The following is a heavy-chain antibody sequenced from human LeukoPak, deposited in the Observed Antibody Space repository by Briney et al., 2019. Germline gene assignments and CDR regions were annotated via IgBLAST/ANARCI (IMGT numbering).Heavy chain of an antibody. Sequence: GGSLRLSCAASGFTFSSYWMSWVRQAPGKGLEWVANIKQDGSEKYYVDSVKGRFTISRDNAKNSLYLQMNSLRAEDTAVYYCARDWIYVWGSYRYTGHFDYWGQGTLVTVSS. CDR1: GFTFSSYW. V-gene: IGHV3-7*03. J-gene: IGHJ4*02. CDR2: IKQDGSEK. CDR3: ARDWIYVWGSYRYTGHFDY. D-gene: IGHD3-16*02.